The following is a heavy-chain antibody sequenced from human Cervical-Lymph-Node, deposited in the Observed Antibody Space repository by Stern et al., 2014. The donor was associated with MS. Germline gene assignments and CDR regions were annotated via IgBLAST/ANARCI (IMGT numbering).Heavy chain of an antibody. CDR2: IGTAGDT. V-gene: IGHV3-13*01. CDR1: GFTFSSYD. CDR3: ARGYSGYDYPVFFDY. Sequence: EDQLAESGGGLVQPGGSLRLSCAASGFTFSSYDMHWVRQATGKGLEWVSAIGTAGDTYYPGSVKGRFTISRENAKNSLYLQMNSLRAGDTAVYYCARGYSGYDYPVFFDYWGQGTLVTVSS. D-gene: IGHD5-12*01. J-gene: IGHJ4*02.